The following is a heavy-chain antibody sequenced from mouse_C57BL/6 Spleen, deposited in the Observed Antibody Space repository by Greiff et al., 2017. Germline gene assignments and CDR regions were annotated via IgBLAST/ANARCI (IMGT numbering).Heavy chain of an antibody. CDR1: GYTFTDYN. J-gene: IGHJ4*01. CDR3: ARWGDRSNAMDY. Sequence: EVKLQQSGPELVKPGASVKIPCKASGYTFTDYNMDWVKQSHGKSLEWIGDINPNNGGTIYNQKFKGKATLTVDKSSSTAYMELRSLTSEDTAVNDCARWGDRSNAMDYWGQGTSVTVSS. CDR2: INPNNGGT. V-gene: IGHV1-18*01.